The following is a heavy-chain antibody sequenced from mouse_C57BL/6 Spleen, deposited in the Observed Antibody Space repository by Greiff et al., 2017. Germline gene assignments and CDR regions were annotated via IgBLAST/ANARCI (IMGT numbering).Heavy chain of an antibody. D-gene: IGHD1-1*01. V-gene: IGHV1-81*01. Sequence: VQRVESGAELARPGASVKLSCKASGYTFTSYGISWVKQRTGQGLEWIGEIYPRSGNTYYNEKFKGKATLTADKSSSTAYMELRSLTSEDSAVYFCARSGEITTVVDSYAMDYWGQGTSVTVSS. J-gene: IGHJ4*01. CDR3: ARSGEITTVVDSYAMDY. CDR2: IYPRSGNT. CDR1: GYTFTSYG.